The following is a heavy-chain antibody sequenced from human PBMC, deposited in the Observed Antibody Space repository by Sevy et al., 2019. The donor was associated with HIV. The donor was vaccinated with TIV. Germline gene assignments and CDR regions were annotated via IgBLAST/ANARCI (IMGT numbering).Heavy chain of an antibody. V-gene: IGHV4-30-4*01. CDR3: ARGQGDGDRSTPPFDY. Sequence: SETLSLTCTVSGGSISIGDYYWSWIRQPPGKGLEWIGYVYHSGATHYNPSLRSPVTMSIDTSKNQFSLKLSSVTAADTAVYYCARGQGDGDRSTPPFDYWGQGTLVTVSS. D-gene: IGHD4-17*01. J-gene: IGHJ4*02. CDR1: GGSISIGDYY. CDR2: VYHSGAT.